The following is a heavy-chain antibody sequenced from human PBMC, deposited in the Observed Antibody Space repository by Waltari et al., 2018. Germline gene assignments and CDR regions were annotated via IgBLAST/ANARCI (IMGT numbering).Heavy chain of an antibody. CDR3: GFSGRSGAFDI. Sequence: QVQLQESGPGLVKPSETLSLTCAVSGYSISSGYYWGWIRQPPGKGLEWIGSIYHSGSTYYNPSRKSRVTISVDTSKNQFALKLSSVTAADTAVYYCGFSGRSGAFDIWGQGTMVTVSS. CDR1: GYSISSGYY. D-gene: IGHD1-26*01. CDR2: IYHSGST. J-gene: IGHJ3*02. V-gene: IGHV4-38-2*01.